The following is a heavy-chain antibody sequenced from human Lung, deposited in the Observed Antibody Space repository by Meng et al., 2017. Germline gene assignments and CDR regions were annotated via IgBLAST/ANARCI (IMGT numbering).Heavy chain of an antibody. V-gene: IGHV4-34*01. D-gene: IGHD4-11*01. CDR3: ARGPTTMAHDFDY. J-gene: IGHJ4*02. CDR2: IIHSGST. Sequence: QFQLQQWGAGLLKPSETLSLTCVVSGGSFSDYYWSWIRQPPGKGLEWIGEIIHSGSTNYNPSLESRATISVDTSQNNLSLKLSSVTAADSAVYYCARGPTTMAHDFDYWGQGTLVTVSS. CDR1: GGSFSDYY.